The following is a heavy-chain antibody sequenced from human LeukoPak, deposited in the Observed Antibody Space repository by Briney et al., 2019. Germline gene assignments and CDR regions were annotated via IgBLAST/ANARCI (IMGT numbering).Heavy chain of an antibody. D-gene: IGHD4-23*01. CDR1: GFTFSGSA. J-gene: IGHJ4*02. V-gene: IGHV3-73*01. CDR3: TRDYGGNSAMFDY. CDR2: IGSKASSYAT. Sequence: GGSLKLSRAASGFTFSGSAVHWVRQASGKGLEWVGRIGSKASSYATVYAASVKGRFTISRDDSNNTAYLQMNSLKTEDTAVYYCTRDYGGNSAMFDYWGQGTLVTVSS.